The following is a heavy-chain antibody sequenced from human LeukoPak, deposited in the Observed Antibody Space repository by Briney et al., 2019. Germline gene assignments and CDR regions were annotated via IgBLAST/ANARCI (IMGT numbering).Heavy chain of an antibody. D-gene: IGHD3-16*02. CDR2: VWYDGSNK. Sequence: GSSLRLSCAASGFTYSTYGMNWVRQAPGKGLELVAVVWYDGSNKYYADSMKGRFTISRDNSKNTLYLQMNSLRAEDTAVYYCARAVTSGGVIVPFDYWGQGTLVTVSS. CDR1: GFTYSTYG. J-gene: IGHJ4*02. CDR3: ARAVTSGGVIVPFDY. V-gene: IGHV3-33*01.